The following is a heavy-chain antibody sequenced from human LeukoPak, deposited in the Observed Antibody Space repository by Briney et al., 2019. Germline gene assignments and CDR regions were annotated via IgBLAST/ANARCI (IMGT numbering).Heavy chain of an antibody. CDR3: ARSSVQYYYYYMDV. Sequence: SETLSLTCTVSGGSISSGSYYWSWIRQPAGKGLEWIGRIYTSGSTNYNPSLKSRVTISVDTSKNQFSLKLSSVTAAGTAVYYCARSSVQYYYYYMDVWGKGTTVTISS. CDR1: GGSISSGSYY. J-gene: IGHJ6*03. V-gene: IGHV4-61*02. D-gene: IGHD6-19*01. CDR2: IYTSGST.